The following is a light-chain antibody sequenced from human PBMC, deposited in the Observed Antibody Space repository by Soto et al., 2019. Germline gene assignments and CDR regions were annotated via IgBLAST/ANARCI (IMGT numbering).Light chain of an antibody. CDR2: GNS. V-gene: IGLV1-40*01. CDR3: QSYDSSLSGSVV. J-gene: IGLJ2*01. Sequence: QPVLTQPPSVSGAPRQRVTISCTGSSSNIGAGYDVHWYQQLPGTAPKLLIYGNSNRPSGVPDRFSGSKSGTSASLAITGLQAEDEADYYCQSYDSSLSGSVVFGGGTKVTVL. CDR1: SSNIGAGYD.